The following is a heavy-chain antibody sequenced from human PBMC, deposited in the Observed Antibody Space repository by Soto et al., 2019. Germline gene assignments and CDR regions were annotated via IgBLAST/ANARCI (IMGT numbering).Heavy chain of an antibody. CDR2: IIPLFGTA. D-gene: IGHD1-26*01. CDR1: GGSFSKYA. Sequence: QVQLVQSGAEVRKPGSSVKVSCKTSGGSFSKYAITWVRQAPGQGLEWMGGIIPLFGTANYAQKFQGIVTITQYQYTCTTFIELISPRSDDTAVYYCASIVPREGADFDHWGQGTLVSVSS. V-gene: IGHV1-69*05. J-gene: IGHJ4*02. CDR3: ASIVPREGADFDH.